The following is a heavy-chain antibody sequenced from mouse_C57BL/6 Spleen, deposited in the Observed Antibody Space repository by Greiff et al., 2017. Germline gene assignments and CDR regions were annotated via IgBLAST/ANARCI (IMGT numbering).Heavy chain of an antibody. D-gene: IGHD1-1*01. V-gene: IGHV1-19*01. CDR2: INPYNGGT. J-gene: IGHJ4*01. Sequence: VQLQQSGPVLVKPGASVKMSCKASGYTFTDYYMNWVKQSHGKSLEWIGVINPYNGGTSYNQKFKGKATLTVDKSSSTAYMELNSLTSEDSAVYYCARPSTVVAGDAMDYWGQGTSVTVSS. CDR3: ARPSTVVAGDAMDY. CDR1: GYTFTDYY.